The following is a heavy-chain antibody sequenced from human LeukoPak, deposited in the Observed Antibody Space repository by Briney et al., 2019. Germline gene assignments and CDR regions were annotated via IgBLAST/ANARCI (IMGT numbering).Heavy chain of an antibody. CDR2: IRYDGSNK. CDR3: AKDHGGQQLVLDAFDI. V-gene: IGHV3-30*02. Sequence: GGSLRLSCAASGFTFSSYGMHWVRQAPGKGLEWVAFIRYDGSNKYYADSVKGRFTISRDNSKNTLYLQMNSLRAEDTAVYYCAKDHGGQQLVLDAFDIWGQGTMVTVSS. D-gene: IGHD6-13*01. J-gene: IGHJ3*02. CDR1: GFTFSSYG.